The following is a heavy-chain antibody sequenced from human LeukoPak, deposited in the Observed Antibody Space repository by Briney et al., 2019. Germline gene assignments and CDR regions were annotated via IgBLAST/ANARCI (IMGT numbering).Heavy chain of an antibody. CDR3: ARIRWLQIRSYFDY. CDR2: INHSGST. J-gene: IGHJ4*02. CDR1: GGSFSGYY. Sequence: SETLSLTCDVYGGSFSGYYWSWIRQPPGKGLEWIGEINHSGSTNYNPSLKSRVTISVDTSKNQFSLKLSSVTAADTAVYYCARIRWLQIRSYFDYWGQGTLVTVSS. V-gene: IGHV4-34*01. D-gene: IGHD5-24*01.